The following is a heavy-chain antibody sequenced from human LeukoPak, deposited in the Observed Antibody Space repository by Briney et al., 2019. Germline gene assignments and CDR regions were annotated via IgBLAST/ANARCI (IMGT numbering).Heavy chain of an antibody. V-gene: IGHV3-30-3*01. CDR3: AREAPATGDWYLDL. CDR1: GFTFSSYA. J-gene: IGHJ2*01. CDR2: ISYDGSNK. Sequence: GALRLSCAASGFTFSSYAMHWVRQAPGKGLEWVAVISYDGSNKYYADSVKGRFTISRDNSKNTLYLQMNSLRAEDTAVYYCAREAPATGDWYLDLWGRDTLVTVSS. D-gene: IGHD7-27*01.